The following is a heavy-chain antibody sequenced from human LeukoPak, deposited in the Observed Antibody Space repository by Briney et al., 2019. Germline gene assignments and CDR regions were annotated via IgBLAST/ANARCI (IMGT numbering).Heavy chain of an antibody. D-gene: IGHD3-10*01. CDR1: GGSISSSSYY. V-gene: IGHV4-39*01. J-gene: IGHJ5*02. Sequence: SETLSLTCTFSGGSISSSSYYWGWIRQPPGKGLEWIGSIYYSGSTYYNPSLKSRVTISVDTSKNQFSLKLSSVTAADTAVYYCARQGYYYGSGSYYSQVCNWFDPWGQGTLVTVSS. CDR2: IYYSGST. CDR3: ARQGYYYGSGSYYSQVCNWFDP.